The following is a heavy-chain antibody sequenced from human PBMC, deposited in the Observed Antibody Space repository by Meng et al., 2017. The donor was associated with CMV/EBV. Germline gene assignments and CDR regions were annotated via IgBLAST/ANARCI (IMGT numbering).Heavy chain of an antibody. CDR1: GFTFSSYW. CDR3: ARGGLRFLEWPRGFNFDY. V-gene: IGHV3-7*01. J-gene: IGHJ4*02. D-gene: IGHD3-3*01. Sequence: GGSLRLSCAASGFTFSSYWMSWVRQAPGKGLEWVANIKQDGSEKYYVDSVKGRFTISRGNAKNSLYLQMNSLRAEDTAVYYCARGGLRFLEWPRGFNFDYWGQGTLVTVSS. CDR2: IKQDGSEK.